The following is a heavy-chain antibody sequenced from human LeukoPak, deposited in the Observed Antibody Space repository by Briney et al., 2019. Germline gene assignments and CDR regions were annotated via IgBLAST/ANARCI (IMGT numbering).Heavy chain of an antibody. CDR3: ARDSSGYSYFDY. D-gene: IGHD3-22*01. Sequence: SETLSLTCTVSGGSISNGAYYWSWLRQHPGRGLEWIGYIYYSGSTDYNPSLRSRVTISVDTSKNQFSLKLSSVTAADTAVYYCARDSSGYSYFDYWGQGTLVTVSS. J-gene: IGHJ4*02. V-gene: IGHV4-31*03. CDR2: IYYSGST. CDR1: GGSISNGAYY.